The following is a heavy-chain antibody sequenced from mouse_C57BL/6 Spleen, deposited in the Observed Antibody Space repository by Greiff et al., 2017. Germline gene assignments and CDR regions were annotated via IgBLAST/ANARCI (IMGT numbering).Heavy chain of an antibody. CDR1: GYTFTSYW. Sequence: QVQLQQPGAELVKPGASVTLSCKASGYTFTSYWMHWVKQRPGQGLEWIGMIHPNSGSTNYNEKFKSKATLTVDKSSSTAYMQLSSLTSEDSAVYYCARYGSYYFDYWGQCTTLTVSS. CDR2: IHPNSGST. D-gene: IGHD1-2*01. CDR3: ARYGSYYFDY. V-gene: IGHV1-64*01. J-gene: IGHJ2*01.